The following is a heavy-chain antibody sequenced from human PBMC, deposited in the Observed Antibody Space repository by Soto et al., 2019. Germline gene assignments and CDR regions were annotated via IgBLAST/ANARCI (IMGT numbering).Heavy chain of an antibody. CDR2: IYYGGST. D-gene: IGHD3-16*01. CDR3: SRGILV. V-gene: IGHV4-59*06. CDR1: CGSISSFY. Sequence: SETLSLTWTVSCGSISSFYWSWIRQHPGKGLDLIGCIYYGGSTSYNPSLKSRVTISVDTSKNQFSLKLTSVTAADTAVYYCSRGILVWGQGALVTVSS. J-gene: IGHJ4*02.